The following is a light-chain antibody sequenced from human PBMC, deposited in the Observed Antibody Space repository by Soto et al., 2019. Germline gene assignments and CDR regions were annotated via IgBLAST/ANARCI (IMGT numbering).Light chain of an antibody. J-gene: IGKJ3*01. CDR1: QGIRNF. V-gene: IGKV1-27*01. Sequence: DIQMTQSPTSLSASVGDRVTITCRASQGIRNFVAWYQQKPGKAPKLLIYAAYTLQSVVPSRFSGSGSGTVCTLTINSLQAEYVAPSSCQQYSSVPVFAPGTKLEI. CDR2: AAY. CDR3: QQYSSVPV.